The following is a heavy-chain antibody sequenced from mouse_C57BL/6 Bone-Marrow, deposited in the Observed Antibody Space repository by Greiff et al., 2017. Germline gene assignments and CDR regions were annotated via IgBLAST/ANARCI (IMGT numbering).Heavy chain of an antibody. D-gene: IGHD2-3*01. J-gene: IGHJ1*03. V-gene: IGHV1-52*01. CDR3: ARNGYYDWYFDV. CDR2: IDPSDSET. CDR1: GYTFTSYW. Sequence: QVQLKQSGAELVRPGSSVKLSCKASGYTFTSYWMHWVKQRPIQGLEWIGNIDPSDSETHYNQKFKDKATLTVDKSSSTAYMQLSSLTSEDSAVYYCARNGYYDWYFDVWGTGTTVTVSS.